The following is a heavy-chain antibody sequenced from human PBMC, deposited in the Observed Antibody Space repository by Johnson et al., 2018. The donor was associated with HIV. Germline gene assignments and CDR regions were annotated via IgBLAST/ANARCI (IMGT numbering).Heavy chain of an antibody. CDR1: GFTFSSYG. Sequence: QVQLVESGGGVVQPGRSLRLSCAASGFTFSSYGMHWVRQAPGKGLEWVAVIWYDGSNKYYADSVKGRFTISRDNSKNTLYLQMNSLRAEDTAVYFCARVAYCGGDCYSRAHAFDIWGQGTMVTVSS. CDR2: IWYDGSNK. J-gene: IGHJ3*02. D-gene: IGHD2-21*01. CDR3: ARVAYCGGDCYSRAHAFDI. V-gene: IGHV3-33*01.